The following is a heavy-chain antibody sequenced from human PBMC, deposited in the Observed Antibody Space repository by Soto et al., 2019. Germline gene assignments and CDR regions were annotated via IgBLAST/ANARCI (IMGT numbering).Heavy chain of an antibody. CDR2: INPNSGGT. J-gene: IGHJ6*02. V-gene: IGHV1-2*04. D-gene: IGHD3-9*01. Sequence: GASVKVSCKASGYTFTGYYMHWVRQAPGQGXEWMGWINPNSGGTNYAQKFQGWVTMTRDTSISTAYMELSRLRSDDTAVYYCARGELRYFDWLLPASDYYYGMDVWGQGTTVTVSS. CDR1: GYTFTGYY. CDR3: ARGELRYFDWLLPASDYYYGMDV.